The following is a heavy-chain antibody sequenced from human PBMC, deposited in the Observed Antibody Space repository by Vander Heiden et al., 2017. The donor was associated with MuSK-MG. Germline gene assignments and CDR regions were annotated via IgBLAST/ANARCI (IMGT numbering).Heavy chain of an antibody. Sequence: HVQLVQSGAEVKKPGSSVKLPCQASGGPFSSYAISWVRQAPGQGLEWMGGIIPIFGTANYAQKFQGRVTITADKSTSTAYMELSSLRSEDTAVYYCAREADWGSRHFDYWGQGTLVTVSS. V-gene: IGHV1-69*06. D-gene: IGHD7-27*01. CDR2: IIPIFGTA. CDR3: AREADWGSRHFDY. CDR1: GGPFSSYA. J-gene: IGHJ4*02.